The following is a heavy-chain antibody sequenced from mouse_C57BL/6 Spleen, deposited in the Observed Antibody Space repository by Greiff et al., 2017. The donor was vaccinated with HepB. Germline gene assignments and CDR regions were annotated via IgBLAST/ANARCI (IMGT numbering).Heavy chain of an antibody. CDR3: ARIYYGYDGYFDV. J-gene: IGHJ1*03. Sequence: EVQVVESGGDLVKPGGSLKLSCAASGFTFSSYGMSWVRQTPDKRLEWVATISSGGSYTYYPDSVKGRFTISRDNAKNTLYLQMSSLKSEDTAMYYCARIYYGYDGYFDVWGTGTTVTVSS. V-gene: IGHV5-6*01. CDR1: GFTFSSYG. CDR2: ISSGGSYT. D-gene: IGHD2-2*01.